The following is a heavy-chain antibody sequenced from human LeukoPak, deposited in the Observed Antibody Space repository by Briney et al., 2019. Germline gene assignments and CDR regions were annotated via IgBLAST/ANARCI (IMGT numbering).Heavy chain of an antibody. CDR3: ARAENYDILTGSDYYYYGMDV. V-gene: IGHV1-69*13. Sequence: SVKVSFKASGGTFSSYAISWVRQAPGQGLEWMGGIIPIFGTANYAQKFQGRVTITADESTSTAYMELSSLRSEDTAVYYCARAENYDILTGSDYYYYGMDVWGKGTTVTVSS. CDR1: GGTFSSYA. D-gene: IGHD3-9*01. J-gene: IGHJ6*04. CDR2: IIPIFGTA.